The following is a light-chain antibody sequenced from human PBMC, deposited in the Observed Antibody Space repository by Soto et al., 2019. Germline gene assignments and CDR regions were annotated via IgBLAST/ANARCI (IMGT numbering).Light chain of an antibody. CDR2: DAS. Sequence: DIQMTQSPSTLSASVGDKVTVTCRASQNIRSRLAWYQQKPGKAPNLLISDASSLESRVPSRFSGSGSGTEFTLTISSLQPKDFATYYCQQANSFPLNFGGGTKVVIK. CDR1: QNIRSR. V-gene: IGKV1-5*01. CDR3: QQANSFPLN. J-gene: IGKJ4*01.